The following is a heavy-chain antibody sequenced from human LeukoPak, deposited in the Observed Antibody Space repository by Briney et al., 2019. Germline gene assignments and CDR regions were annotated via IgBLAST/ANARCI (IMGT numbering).Heavy chain of an antibody. CDR1: GFTFSSYG. CDR3: AKDFGITGTPDAFDI. Sequence: GGSLRLSCAASGFTFSSYGMHWVRQAPGKGLEWVAVIWYDGSNKYYADSVKGRFTISRDNSKNTLYLQMNSLRAEDTAVYYCAKDFGITGTPDAFDIWGQGTMVTVSS. V-gene: IGHV3-33*06. CDR2: IWYDGSNK. D-gene: IGHD1-20*01. J-gene: IGHJ3*02.